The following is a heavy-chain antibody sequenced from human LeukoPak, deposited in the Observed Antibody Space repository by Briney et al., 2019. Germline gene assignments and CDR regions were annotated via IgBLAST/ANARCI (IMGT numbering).Heavy chain of an antibody. CDR3: ARSPFNDY. Sequence: GGSLRLSCAASGFTFDDYAMHWVRQAPGKGLEWVSGISWNSGSIGYADSVKGRFTISRDNAKNSLYLQMNSLRAEDTAVYYCARSPFNDYWGQGTLVTVSS. CDR2: ISWNSGSI. J-gene: IGHJ4*02. V-gene: IGHV3-9*01. D-gene: IGHD3-16*01. CDR1: GFTFDDYA.